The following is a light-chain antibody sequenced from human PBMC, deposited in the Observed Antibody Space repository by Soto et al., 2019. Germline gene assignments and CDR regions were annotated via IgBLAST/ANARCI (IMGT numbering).Light chain of an antibody. J-gene: IGKJ2*01. CDR2: GAS. CDR1: QSVSSSY. V-gene: IGKV3-20*01. Sequence: EIVLTQSPGTLSLSPGERATLSCRASQSVSSSYLAWYQQKPGQAPRLLIYGASSRATGIPDRFSGSGSGTDFTRTISRLEPAAFAVYYCQQYGSSRITFGQGTKLEIK. CDR3: QQYGSSRIT.